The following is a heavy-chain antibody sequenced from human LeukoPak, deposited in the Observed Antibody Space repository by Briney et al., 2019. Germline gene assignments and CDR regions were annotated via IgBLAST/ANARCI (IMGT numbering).Heavy chain of an antibody. CDR2: ISYDGSNK. CDR3: AKGLIVHYPLWLDY. Sequence: GGSLRLSCAASGFTFSSYGMHWVRQAPGKGLEWVAVISYDGSNKYYADSVKGRFTISRDNSKNTLYLQMNSLRAEDTAVYYCAKGLIVHYPLWLDYWGQGTLVTVSS. V-gene: IGHV3-30*18. CDR1: GFTFSSYG. J-gene: IGHJ4*02. D-gene: IGHD3-16*02.